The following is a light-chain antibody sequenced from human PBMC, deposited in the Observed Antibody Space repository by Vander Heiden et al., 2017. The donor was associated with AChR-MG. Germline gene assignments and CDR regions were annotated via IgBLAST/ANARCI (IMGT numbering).Light chain of an antibody. Sequence: SYVLTQPPSVSVAPGKTARITRGGNNIGSKSVHWYQQTPGQAPVLVIYYDSDRPSGIPERFSGSNSGNTATLTISRVEAGDEADYYCQVWDSSSDHPYVVFGGGTKLTVL. CDR2: YDS. J-gene: IGLJ2*01. CDR3: QVWDSSSDHPYVV. CDR1: NIGSKS. V-gene: IGLV3-21*04.